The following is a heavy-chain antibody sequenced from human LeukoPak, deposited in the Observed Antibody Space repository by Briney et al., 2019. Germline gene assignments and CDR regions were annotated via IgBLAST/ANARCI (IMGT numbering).Heavy chain of an antibody. CDR1: GFPFSSYS. CDR2: ISNSGSSI. J-gene: IGHJ6*04. V-gene: IGHV3-21*01. D-gene: IGHD3-10*02. CDR3: AELGITMIGGV. Sequence: GGSLRLSCAASGFPFSSYSMNWVRQAPGKGLEWVSSISNSGSSIYYADSVKGRFSISRDNAKNSLYLLMNSLRVEDTAVYYCAELGITMIGGVWGKGTTVTISS.